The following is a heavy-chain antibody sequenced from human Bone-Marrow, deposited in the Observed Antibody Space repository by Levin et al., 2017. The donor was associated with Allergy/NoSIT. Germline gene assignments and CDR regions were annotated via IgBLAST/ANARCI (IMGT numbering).Heavy chain of an antibody. CDR3: AKARQFGESKYGMDV. V-gene: IGHV5-51*01. D-gene: IGHD3-10*01. CDR2: IYPSDSDT. J-gene: IGHJ6*02. CDR1: GYTFGNHW. Sequence: PLASVKVSCKGSGYTFGNHWIGWVRQMPGKGLEWMGIIYPSDSDTRYSPSFQGQVTISIDKSISTAYLQWSSLKASDTAMYYCAKARQFGESKYGMDVWGQGTTVTVSS.